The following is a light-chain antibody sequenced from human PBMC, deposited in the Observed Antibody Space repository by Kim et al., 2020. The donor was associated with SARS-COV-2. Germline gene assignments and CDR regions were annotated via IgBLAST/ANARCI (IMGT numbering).Light chain of an antibody. V-gene: IGKV3-20*01. J-gene: IGKJ2*01. CDR2: GAS. CDR1: QSVSSNY. Sequence: LSPGERATLSCRASQSVSSNYLAWYQQKPGQAPRLLIYGASSRATDIPDRFSGSGSGTDFILTISRLEPEDFAVYYCQQYGSSPYTFGQGTKLEIK. CDR3: QQYGSSPYT.